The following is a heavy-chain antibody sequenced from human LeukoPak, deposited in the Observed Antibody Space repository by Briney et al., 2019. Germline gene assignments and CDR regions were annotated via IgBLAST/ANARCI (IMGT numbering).Heavy chain of an antibody. CDR3: ARVPLYCSGGSCSFLGYYYYGMDV. Sequence: ASVTVSCKASGYTFTSYDINWVRQAGGQGLEWMGWMNPNSGNTDYAQKSQGRVTMTRNTSISTAYMELSSLRSEDTAVYYCARVPLYCSGGSCSFLGYYYYGMDVWGQGTTVTVSS. D-gene: IGHD2-15*01. J-gene: IGHJ6*02. CDR1: GYTFTSYD. V-gene: IGHV1-8*01. CDR2: MNPNSGNT.